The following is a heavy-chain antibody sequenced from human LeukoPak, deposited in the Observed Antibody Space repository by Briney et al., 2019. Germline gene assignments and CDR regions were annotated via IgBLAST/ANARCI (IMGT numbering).Heavy chain of an antibody. D-gene: IGHD2-15*01. CDR2: ISSSSSYI. CDR1: GFTFSSYS. Sequence: GGSLRLSCAASGFTFSSYSMNWVRQAPGKGLEWVSSISSSSSYIYYADSVKGRFTISRDNAKNSLYLQMNSLRAEDTAVYYCASFACSGGSCYSGYWGQGTLVTVSS. V-gene: IGHV3-21*01. J-gene: IGHJ4*02. CDR3: ASFACSGGSCYSGY.